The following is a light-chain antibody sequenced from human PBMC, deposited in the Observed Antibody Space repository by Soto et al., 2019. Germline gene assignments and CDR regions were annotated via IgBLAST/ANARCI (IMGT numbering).Light chain of an antibody. CDR2: GAS. Sequence: EIVLTQSPGTLSLSQGERATLSCRASQSVNSSYLAWYQQKPGQAPRLLIYGASSRATGIPDRFSGSGSGTDFTLTISRLEPEDFAVYYCQQYRTFGQGTKVEIK. CDR3: QQYRT. V-gene: IGKV3-20*01. CDR1: QSVNSSY. J-gene: IGKJ1*01.